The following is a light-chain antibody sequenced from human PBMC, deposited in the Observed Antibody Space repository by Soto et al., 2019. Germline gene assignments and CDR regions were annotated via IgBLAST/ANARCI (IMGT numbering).Light chain of an antibody. J-gene: IGKJ5*01. CDR2: GAS. CDR1: QSVSSN. Sequence: EIVMTQSPATLSVSPGERATLSCRASQSVSSNLAWYQQKPGQAPSLLIYGASTRATGTPARFSGSGSGTEFTLTISSLQSEDFAVYYCQQYNNWLVTFGQGTRLEIK. V-gene: IGKV3-15*01. CDR3: QQYNNWLVT.